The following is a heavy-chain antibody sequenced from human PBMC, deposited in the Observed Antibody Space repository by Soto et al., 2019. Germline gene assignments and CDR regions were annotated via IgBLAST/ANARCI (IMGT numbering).Heavy chain of an antibody. J-gene: IGHJ2*01. CDR3: ARDRGYCSGGSCYWCFDL. Sequence: GGSLRLSCAASGFNFNNNGMSWVRQAPGKGLEWVSTISSDGVSTYFADSVKGRFTTSRDNSKNTMYVQMNSLRDEDTAIYYCARDRGYCSGGSCYWCFDLWGRGTLVTVSS. CDR2: ISSDGVST. CDR1: GFNFNNNG. D-gene: IGHD2-15*01. V-gene: IGHV3-23*01.